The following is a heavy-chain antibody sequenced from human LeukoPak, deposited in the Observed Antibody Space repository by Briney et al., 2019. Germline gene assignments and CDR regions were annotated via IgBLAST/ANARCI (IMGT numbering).Heavy chain of an antibody. D-gene: IGHD2-2*01. Sequence: QAGGSLRLSCAASGFTFSSYWMHWARQAPGKGLVWVSRINSDGSSTSYADSVKGRFTISRDNAKNTLYLQMNSLRAEDTAVYYCARLVYCSSTSCLDSDYWGQGTLVTVSS. CDR1: GFTFSSYW. CDR2: INSDGSST. CDR3: ARLVYCSSTSCLDSDY. J-gene: IGHJ4*02. V-gene: IGHV3-74*01.